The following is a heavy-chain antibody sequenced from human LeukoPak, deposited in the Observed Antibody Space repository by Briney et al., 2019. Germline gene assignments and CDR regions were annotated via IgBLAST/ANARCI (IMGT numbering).Heavy chain of an antibody. CDR2: INSSSSYI. D-gene: IGHD3-9*01. V-gene: IGHV3-21*04. Sequence: GGSLRLSCAASGFTFSSYSMNWVRQAPGKGLEWVSSINSSSSYIYYADSVKGRFTISRDNAKNSLYLQMNSLRAEDTAVYYCARDSVDILTGYSPNWFDPWGQGTLVTVSS. CDR1: GFTFSSYS. CDR3: ARDSVDILTGYSPNWFDP. J-gene: IGHJ5*02.